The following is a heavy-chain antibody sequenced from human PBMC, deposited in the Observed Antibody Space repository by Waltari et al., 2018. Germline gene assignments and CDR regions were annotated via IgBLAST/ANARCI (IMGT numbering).Heavy chain of an antibody. J-gene: IGHJ6*02. Sequence: EEQLLESGGGLVQPGDSLRLSCAASGFRFSNYWMNWVRQAPGKGLVWVACSSNDETTVTYADSVKGRFTNSRDNAKNTVYLQMKRLRADDTAVYYCARLAPRTYRSPVPGRHYYYGMDVWGQGTTVTVSS. V-gene: IGHV3-74*03. D-gene: IGHD3-10*01. CDR3: ARLAPRTYRSPVPGRHYYYGMDV. CDR2: SSNDETTV. CDR1: GFRFSNYW.